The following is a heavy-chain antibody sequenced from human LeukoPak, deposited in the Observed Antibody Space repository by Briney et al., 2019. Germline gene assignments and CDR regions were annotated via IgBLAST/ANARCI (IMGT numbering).Heavy chain of an antibody. CDR2: IITILGIA. CDR1: GGTFSSYA. V-gene: IGHV1-69*04. CDR3: ARDYIRSSGYGY. D-gene: IGHD1-26*01. Sequence: ASVKVSCKASGGTFSSYAISWVRQAPGQGLEWMVRIITILGIANYAQKFQGRVTITADKSTSTAYMELSSLRSEDTAVYYCARDYIRSSGYGYWGQGSLVTVSS. J-gene: IGHJ4*02.